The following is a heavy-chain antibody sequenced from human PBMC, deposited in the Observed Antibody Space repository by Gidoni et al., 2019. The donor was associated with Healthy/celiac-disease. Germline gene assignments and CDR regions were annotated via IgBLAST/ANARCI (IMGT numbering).Heavy chain of an antibody. CDR2: IIPILGIA. Sequence: HVQPLPSGAAVKLLASTVQVSCTAPAGTFSSYDISWVRQAPGQGLELMGRIIPILGIAKYAQKCQGRVTITADKSTSTAYMELSSLRSEDTAVYYCARDFYGDNWFDPWGQGTLVTVSS. CDR3: ARDFYGDNWFDP. D-gene: IGHD3-10*01. J-gene: IGHJ5*02. CDR1: AGTFSSYD. V-gene: IGHV1-69*09.